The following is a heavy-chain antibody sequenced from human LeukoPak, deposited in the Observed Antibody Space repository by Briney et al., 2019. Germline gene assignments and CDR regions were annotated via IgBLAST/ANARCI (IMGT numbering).Heavy chain of an antibody. Sequence: GGSLRLSCAASGFTFSSYSMNWVRQAPGKGLEWVSSISSSSSYIYYADSVKSRFTISRDNAKNSLYLQMNSLRAEDTAVYYCAGNYYDNWFDPWGQGTLVTVSS. D-gene: IGHD1-26*01. CDR1: GFTFSSYS. J-gene: IGHJ5*02. V-gene: IGHV3-21*01. CDR2: ISSSSSYI. CDR3: AGNYYDNWFDP.